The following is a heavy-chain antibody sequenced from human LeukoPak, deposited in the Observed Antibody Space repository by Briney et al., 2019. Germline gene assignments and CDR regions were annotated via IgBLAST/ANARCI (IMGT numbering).Heavy chain of an antibody. CDR2: ISGRGGSA. D-gene: IGHD2-8*01. CDR1: GFTFSSYA. CDR3: VKGSCTETVCWFDY. Sequence: PGGSLRLSCAASGFTFSSYAMTWVRQAPGKGLEWVSSISGRGGSAYYADSVKGRFTISRDNSKNTLHLQMGSLRAEDTALFYCVKGSCTETVCWFDYWGQGTLVTVSS. V-gene: IGHV3-23*01. J-gene: IGHJ4*02.